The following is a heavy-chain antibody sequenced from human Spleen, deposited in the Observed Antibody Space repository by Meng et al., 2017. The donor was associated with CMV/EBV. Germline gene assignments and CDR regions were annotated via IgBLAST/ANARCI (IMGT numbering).Heavy chain of an antibody. CDR1: GHTFSSYY. CDR3: ATPILGYCSSISCPMGY. CDR2: INPSGGST. V-gene: IGHV1-46*01. D-gene: IGHD2-2*01. Sequence: ASVKVSCKASGHTFSSYYKHWVRQAPGQGLEWMGLINPSGGSTIYAQKFQGRVTVTRDTSTSTVYMELNSLRSEDTAVYFCATPILGYCSSISCPMGYWGQGTLVTVSS. J-gene: IGHJ4*02.